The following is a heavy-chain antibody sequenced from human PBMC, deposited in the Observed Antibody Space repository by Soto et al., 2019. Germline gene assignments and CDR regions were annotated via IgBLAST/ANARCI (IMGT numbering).Heavy chain of an antibody. D-gene: IGHD3-3*01. CDR3: ARDMAHYDFWGHNQRGIEV. V-gene: IGHV3-9*01. Sequence: EEQLVESGGGLEQSGGSLRLSCEGTGVTFEDSVMQWVRLAPGKGLEWVAGISWNSDVKEYAESVKGRFTISRDNAKKSLYLQMYNLRAEDTAIYYCARDMAHYDFWGHNQRGIEVWGQGTTVTVSS. CDR2: ISWNSDVK. J-gene: IGHJ6*02. CDR1: GVTFEDSV.